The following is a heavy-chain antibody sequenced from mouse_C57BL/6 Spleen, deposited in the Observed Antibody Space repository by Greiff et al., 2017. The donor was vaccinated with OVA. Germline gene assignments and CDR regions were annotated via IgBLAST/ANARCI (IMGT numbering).Heavy chain of an antibody. V-gene: IGHV1-81*01. CDR3: ARWRDSSGHYYFDY. CDR1: GYTFTSYG. J-gene: IGHJ2*01. CDR2: IYPRSGNT. Sequence: VQLVESGAELARPGASVKLSCKASGYTFTSYGISWVKQRTGQGLEWIGEIYPRSGNTYYNEKFKGKATLTADKSSSTAYMELRSLTSEDSAVYFCARWRDSSGHYYFDYWGQGTTLTVSS. D-gene: IGHD3-2*02.